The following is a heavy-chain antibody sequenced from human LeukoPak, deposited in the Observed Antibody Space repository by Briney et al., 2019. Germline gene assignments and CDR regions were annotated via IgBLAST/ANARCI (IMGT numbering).Heavy chain of an antibody. D-gene: IGHD3-10*01. CDR1: GFTFSSYS. J-gene: IGHJ5*02. V-gene: IGHV3-21*01. Sequence: GGSLRLSCAASGFTFSSYSMNWVRQAPGKGLEWVSSISSSSSYIYYADSVKGRFTISRDNAKNSLYLQMNSLRAEDTAVYYCARDWMVRGAERINWFGPWGQGTLVTVSS. CDR3: ARDWMVRGAERINWFGP. CDR2: ISSSSSYI.